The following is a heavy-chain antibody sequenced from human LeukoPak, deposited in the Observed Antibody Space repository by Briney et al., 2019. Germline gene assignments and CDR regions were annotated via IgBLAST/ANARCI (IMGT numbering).Heavy chain of an antibody. V-gene: IGHV4-59*08. Sequence: SETLSLTCTVSGGSISSYYWSWIRQPPGKGLEWIGYIYYSGSTNYNPSLKSRVTTSVDTSKNQFSLKLSSVTAADTAVYYCARTPGAPGAFDIWGQGTMVTVSS. CDR1: GGSISSYY. J-gene: IGHJ3*02. CDR3: ARTPGAPGAFDI. D-gene: IGHD3-10*01. CDR2: IYYSGST.